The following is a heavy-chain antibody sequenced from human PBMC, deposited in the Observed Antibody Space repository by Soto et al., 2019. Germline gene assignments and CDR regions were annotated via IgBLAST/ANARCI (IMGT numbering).Heavy chain of an antibody. J-gene: IGHJ5*02. D-gene: IGHD6-19*01. CDR1: GGTCSSYA. CDR3: ARGPKAVAENWFDP. Sequence: SVKVSCKASGGTCSSYAISWVRQAPGQGLEWMGGIIPIFGTANYAQKFQGRVTITADESTSTAYMELSSLRSEDTAVYYCARGPKAVAENWFDPWGQGTLVTVSS. V-gene: IGHV1-69*13. CDR2: IIPIFGTA.